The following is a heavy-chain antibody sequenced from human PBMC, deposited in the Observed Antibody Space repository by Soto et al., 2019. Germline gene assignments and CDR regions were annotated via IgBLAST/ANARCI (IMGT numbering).Heavy chain of an antibody. CDR3: ARDQGIVVVPAAIPYGMDV. Sequence: PSQTLSLTCAISGDSVSSNSAAWNWIRQSPSRGLEWLGRTYYRSKWYNDYAVSVKSRITINPDTSKNQFSLQLNSVTPEDTAVYYCARDQGIVVVPAAIPYGMDVWGQGTTVTVS. CDR2: TYYRSKWYN. J-gene: IGHJ6*02. V-gene: IGHV6-1*01. CDR1: GDSVSSNSAA. D-gene: IGHD2-2*01.